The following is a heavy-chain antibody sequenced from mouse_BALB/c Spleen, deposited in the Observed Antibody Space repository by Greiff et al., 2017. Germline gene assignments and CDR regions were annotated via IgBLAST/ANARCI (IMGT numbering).Heavy chain of an antibody. CDR2: TNPSTGYT. Sequence: QVQLQQSAAELARPGASVKMSCKASGYTFTSYWMHWVKQRPGQGLEWIGYTNPSTGYTEYNQKFKDKATLTADKSSSTAYMQLSSLTSEDSAVYYCAPRAYWGGWFAYWGQGTLVTVSA. D-gene: IGHD2-10*01. J-gene: IGHJ3*01. CDR1: GYTFTSYW. CDR3: APRAYWGGWFAY. V-gene: IGHV1-4*02.